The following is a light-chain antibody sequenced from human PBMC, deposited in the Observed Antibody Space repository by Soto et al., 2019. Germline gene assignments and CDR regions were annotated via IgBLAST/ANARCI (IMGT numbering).Light chain of an antibody. J-gene: IGKJ5*01. V-gene: IGKV3D-20*02. Sequence: IVWTASPVVLSLSPGERSTLSCRAIERVNISYLGWYQQKPGQAPRLLIFHTSLRPTGIPDRFSGSGSATDFTLTISSLEPEDFAVYYCQHRSSWPTTFGQGTRLEIK. CDR1: ERVNISY. CDR2: HTS. CDR3: QHRSSWPTT.